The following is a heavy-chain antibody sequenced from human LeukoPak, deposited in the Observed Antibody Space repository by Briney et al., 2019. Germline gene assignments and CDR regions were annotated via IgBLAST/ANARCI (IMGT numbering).Heavy chain of an antibody. CDR3: ASPDYGDYPEYFQH. Sequence: ASVKVSCKASGYTFNNHYMYWVRQAPGQGLEWMGVINPSGGSTSYAQRFQGRVTMTRDTSTRTVYMEVNSLRSEDTAVYYCASPDYGDYPEYFQHWGQGTLVTVSS. V-gene: IGHV1-46*02. J-gene: IGHJ1*01. CDR2: INPSGGST. CDR1: GYTFNNHY. D-gene: IGHD4-17*01.